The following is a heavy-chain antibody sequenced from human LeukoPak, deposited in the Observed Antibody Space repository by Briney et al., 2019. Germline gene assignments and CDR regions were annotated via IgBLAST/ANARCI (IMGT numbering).Heavy chain of an antibody. D-gene: IGHD3-10*01. Sequence: SETLPLTCTVSGGSISSYYWSWIRQPPGKGLEWIGYIYYSGSTNYNPSLKSRVTISVDTSKNQFSLKLSSVTAADTAVYYCASSMVTTDAFDIWSQGTMVTVSS. CDR3: ASSMVTTDAFDI. CDR1: GGSISSYY. J-gene: IGHJ3*02. CDR2: IYYSGST. V-gene: IGHV4-59*01.